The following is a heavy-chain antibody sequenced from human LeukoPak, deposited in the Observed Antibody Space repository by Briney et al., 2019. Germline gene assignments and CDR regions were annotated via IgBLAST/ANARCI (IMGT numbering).Heavy chain of an antibody. V-gene: IGHV3-21*01. CDR2: ISSGGNYI. CDR1: GFTFSSYS. CDR3: ARDDPRAQGAYAFDI. Sequence: GGSLRLSCAASGFTFSSYSTNWVRQAPGKGLEWVSSISSGGNYIYYADSVKGRFTISRDTAKHSLYLQMNSLRAEDTAVYYCARDDPRAQGAYAFDIWGQGTMVTVSS. D-gene: IGHD4/OR15-4a*01. J-gene: IGHJ3*02.